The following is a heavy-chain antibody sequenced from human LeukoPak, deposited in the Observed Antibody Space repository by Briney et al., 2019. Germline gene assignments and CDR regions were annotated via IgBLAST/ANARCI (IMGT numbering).Heavy chain of an antibody. CDR3: AIEGMGRRAFDI. CDR1: GFTLSTYS. D-gene: IGHD3-10*01. CDR2: ISSSSSYI. Sequence: GGSLRLSCAASGFTLSTYSMNWVRQAPGKGLEWVSSISSSSSYIYYADSVKGRFTISRDNAKNSLYLQMKSLRVEDTAVYYCAIEGMGRRAFDIWGQGTRVTVSA. V-gene: IGHV3-21*01. J-gene: IGHJ3*02.